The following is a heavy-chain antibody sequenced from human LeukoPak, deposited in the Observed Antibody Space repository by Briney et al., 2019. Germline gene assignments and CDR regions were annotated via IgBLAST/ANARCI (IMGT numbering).Heavy chain of an antibody. CDR1: GYTFTSYA. CDR2: INTNTGNP. CDR3: ARVSEMATIGALFDY. J-gene: IGHJ4*02. D-gene: IGHD5-24*01. Sequence: ASVKVSCKASGYTFTSYAMNWVRQAPGQGLEWMGWINTNTGNPTYAQGFTGRFVFSLDTSVSTAYLQISSPKAEDTAVYYCARVSEMATIGALFDYWGQGTLVTVSS. V-gene: IGHV7-4-1*02.